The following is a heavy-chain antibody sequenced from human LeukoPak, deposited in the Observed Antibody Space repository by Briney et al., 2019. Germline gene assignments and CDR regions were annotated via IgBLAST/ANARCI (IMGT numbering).Heavy chain of an antibody. CDR1: GYTFTGYY. CDR3: ARSPYCSSTSCYYWFDP. CDR2: INPNSGGT. Sequence: ASVKVSGKASGYTFTGYYMHWVRQAPGQGLEWMGWINPNSGGTNYAQKFQGWVTMTRDTSISTAYMELSRLRSDDTAVYYCARSPYCSSTSCYYWFDPWGQGTLVTVSS. J-gene: IGHJ5*02. V-gene: IGHV1-2*04. D-gene: IGHD2-2*01.